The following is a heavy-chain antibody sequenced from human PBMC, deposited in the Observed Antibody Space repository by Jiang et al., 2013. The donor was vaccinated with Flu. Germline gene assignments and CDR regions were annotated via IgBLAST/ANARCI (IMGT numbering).Heavy chain of an antibody. V-gene: IGHV3-48*02. J-gene: IGHJ4*02. D-gene: IGHD3-22*01. CDR1: GFTFSSYS. CDR2: ISSSSSTI. CDR3: ARDPRGYYDKPLDY. Sequence: LVQPGGSLRLSCAASGFTFSSYSMNWVRQAPGKGLEWVSYISSSSSTIYYADSVKGRFTISRDNAKNSLYLQMNSLRDEDTAVYYCARDPRGYYDKPLDYWGQGTLVTVSS.